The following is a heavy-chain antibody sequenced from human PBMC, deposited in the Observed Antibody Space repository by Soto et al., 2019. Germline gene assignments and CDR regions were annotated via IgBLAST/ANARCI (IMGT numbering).Heavy chain of an antibody. CDR1: GFTFISYA. CDR3: ARSGRIGTPSYYYGLDV. CDR2: ISYDGSNK. D-gene: IGHD1-7*01. Sequence: GGSLRLSCAASGFTFISYAMHWVRQAPGKGLEWVAVISYDGSNKYYADSVKGRFTISRDNSKNTLYLQMNSLRAEDTAVYYCARSGRIGTPSYYYGLDVCGQVSTVSVSS. J-gene: IGHJ6*02. V-gene: IGHV3-30-3*01.